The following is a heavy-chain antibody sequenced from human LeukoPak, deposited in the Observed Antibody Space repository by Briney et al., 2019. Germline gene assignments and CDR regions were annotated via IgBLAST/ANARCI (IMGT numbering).Heavy chain of an antibody. CDR2: ISAYNGNT. J-gene: IGHJ2*01. CDR3: ARSRPITMIVVGHFSPNLPPDWYFDL. D-gene: IGHD3-22*01. CDR1: GYTFTSYG. V-gene: IGHV1-18*01. Sequence: ASVKVSCKASGYTFTSYGISWVRQAPGQGLEWMGWISAYNGNTNYAQKLQGRVTMTTDTSTSTAYMELRSLRSDDTAVYYCARSRPITMIVVGHFSPNLPPDWYFDLWGRGTLVTVSS.